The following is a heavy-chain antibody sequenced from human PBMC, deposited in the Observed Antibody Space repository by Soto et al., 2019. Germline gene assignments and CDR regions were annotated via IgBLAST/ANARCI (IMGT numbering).Heavy chain of an antibody. J-gene: IGHJ4*02. CDR2: IGGSGDTT. D-gene: IGHD1-26*01. CDR1: GFTFSDFY. Sequence: PGGSLRLSCAASGFTFSDFYISWVRQAPGKGLEWVSAIGGSGDTTYYADSVKGRFTVSRDNSKDTLYLQMNSLSAEDTAIYYCAKDWGATRGYFDYWGQGTQVTLSS. V-gene: IGHV3-23*01. CDR3: AKDWGATRGYFDY.